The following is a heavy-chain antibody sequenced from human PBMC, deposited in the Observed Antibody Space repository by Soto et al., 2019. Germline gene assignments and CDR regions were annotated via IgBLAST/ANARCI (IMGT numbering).Heavy chain of an antibody. CDR2: ISWNSDSI. CDR3: TKVGGLYDFWSGPLHFDL. D-gene: IGHD3-3*01. Sequence: EVQLVESGGGLVQPGRSLRLSCAGSGFIFDDFAIHWVRQAPGKGLEWVSGISWNSDSIGYADSVKGRFTISRDNAENSLYLQMNSLRVEDTALYYCTKVGGLYDFWSGPLHFDLWGQGTLVTVSS. V-gene: IGHV3-9*01. J-gene: IGHJ4*02. CDR1: GFIFDDFA.